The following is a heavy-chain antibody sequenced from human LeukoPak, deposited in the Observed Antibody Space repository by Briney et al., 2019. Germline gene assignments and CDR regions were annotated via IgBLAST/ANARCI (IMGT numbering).Heavy chain of an antibody. J-gene: IGHJ6*03. Sequence: GGSLRLSCAASGFTFSTYWMNWFRQTPGKGLEWVAKIKADGGEKDHVASVKGRFTISRDNAKNSLYLQMNSLRVEDTAVYYCARLPGVRDLYYMDVWGKGTTVAVSS. V-gene: IGHV3-7*01. CDR1: GFTFSTYW. CDR3: ARLPGVRDLYYMDV. CDR2: IKADGGEK.